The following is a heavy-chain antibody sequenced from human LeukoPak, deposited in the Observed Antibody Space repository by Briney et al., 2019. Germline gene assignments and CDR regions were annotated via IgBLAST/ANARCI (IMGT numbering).Heavy chain of an antibody. D-gene: IGHD4-17*01. CDR1: GFIFSLYS. CDR2: ISGSSNSI. J-gene: IGHJ4*02. V-gene: IGHV3-21*01. CDR3: ARAGGPYGDYALDY. Sequence: GGSLRLSCAASGFIFSLYSMLWVRQAPGKGLEWVSSISGSSNSIYDADSVKGRFTISRDNAKNSLYLQMNSLRVEDTAVYYCARAGGPYGDYALDYWGQGTLVTVSS.